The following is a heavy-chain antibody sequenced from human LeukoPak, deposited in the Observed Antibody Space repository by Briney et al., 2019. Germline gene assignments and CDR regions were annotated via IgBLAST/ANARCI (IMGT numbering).Heavy chain of an antibody. CDR3: AKGNWDKLEVFDY. J-gene: IGHJ4*02. V-gene: IGHV3-23*01. CDR2: IRNSGDNT. Sequence: PGGSLRLSCAASGFTFSRFAMSWVRQAPGKGLEWVSVIRNSGDNTYYTDSVKGRFTISRDNSKNTLWLQMNSLRAGDTAVYYCAKGNWDKLEVFDYWGQGTLVTVSS. CDR1: GFTFSRFA. D-gene: IGHD1/OR15-1a*01.